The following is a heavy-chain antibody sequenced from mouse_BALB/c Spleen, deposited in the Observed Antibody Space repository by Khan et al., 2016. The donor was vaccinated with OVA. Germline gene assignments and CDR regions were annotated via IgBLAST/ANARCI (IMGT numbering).Heavy chain of an antibody. J-gene: IGHJ2*01. CDR1: GYTFTNYW. Sequence: QVQLQQPWAELVRPGASVKLSCKTSGYTFTNYWINWVKQRPGQGLEWIGNIYPSDSYTNYNQKFKDKATLTVDKSSSTAYMQLTGPTSDDSAVYYCTGGDPANFDYWGHGTTLTDSS. V-gene: IGHV1-69*02. CDR2: IYPSDSYT. D-gene: IGHD2-13*01. CDR3: TGGDPANFDY.